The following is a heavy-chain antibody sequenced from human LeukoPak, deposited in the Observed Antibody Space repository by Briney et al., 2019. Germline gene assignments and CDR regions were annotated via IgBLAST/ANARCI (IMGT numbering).Heavy chain of an antibody. Sequence: SVKVSCKASGGTFSSYAISWVRQAPGQGLEWMGGIIPIFGTANYAQKFQGRVTITTDESTSTAYMELSSLRSEDTAVYYCARGDSSSASFDYWGRGTLVTVSS. CDR2: IIPIFGTA. D-gene: IGHD6-13*01. CDR3: ARGDSSSASFDY. CDR1: GGTFSSYA. V-gene: IGHV1-69*05. J-gene: IGHJ4*02.